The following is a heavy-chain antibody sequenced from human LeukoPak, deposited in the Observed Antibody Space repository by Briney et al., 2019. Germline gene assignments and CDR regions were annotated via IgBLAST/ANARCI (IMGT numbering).Heavy chain of an antibody. CDR1: GFTFTSYA. V-gene: IGHV3-23*01. CDR3: TRASTTGVGGRGYFDQ. J-gene: IGHJ4*02. Sequence: GGSLRLSCAASGFTFTSYAMSWVRQTPGKGLEWVSFISDSSVGDSTYYADSVRGRFTISRDSSKSTLYLQMNSLRAEDTAVYYCTRASTTGVGGRGYFDQWGQETQVTVSS. CDR2: ISDSSVGDST. D-gene: IGHD1-1*01.